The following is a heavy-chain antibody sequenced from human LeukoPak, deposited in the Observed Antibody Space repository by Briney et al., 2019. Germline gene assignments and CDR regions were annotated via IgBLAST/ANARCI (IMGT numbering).Heavy chain of an antibody. CDR1: GFTFNTYT. J-gene: IGHJ4*02. CDR2: IKQDGSEK. V-gene: IGHV3-7*01. Sequence: GGSLRLSCAASGFTFNTYTMNWVRQAPGKGLEWVANIKQDGSEKYYVDSVKGRFTISRDNAKNSLYLQMNSLRAEDTAVYYCARDHGIAAAGILDYWGQGTLVTVSS. CDR3: ARDHGIAAAGILDY. D-gene: IGHD6-13*01.